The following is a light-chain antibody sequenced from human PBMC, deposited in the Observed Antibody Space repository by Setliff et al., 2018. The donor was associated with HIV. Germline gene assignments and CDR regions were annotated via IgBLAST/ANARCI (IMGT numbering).Light chain of an antibody. CDR1: SSDIGRYTL. Sequence: ALTQPASVSGSPGQSITISCTGTSSDIGRYTLVSWYQQYPGKAPKLMIYQATTRPSGVSNRFSGSKSGNTASLTISGLQAEDEADYYCCSNTGSNTYVFGSGTKVTVL. CDR3: CSNTGSNTYV. V-gene: IGLV2-23*01. CDR2: QAT. J-gene: IGLJ1*01.